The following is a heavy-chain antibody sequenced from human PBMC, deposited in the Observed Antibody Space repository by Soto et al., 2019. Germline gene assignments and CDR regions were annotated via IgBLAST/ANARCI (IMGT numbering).Heavy chain of an antibody. CDR1: GGSISSYY. J-gene: IGHJ4*02. V-gene: IGHV4-59*01. D-gene: IGHD3-22*01. CDR3: ARVNRDPLYYYDSSGYYRYFDY. CDR2: IYYSGST. Sequence: SETLSLTCTVSGGSISSYYWSWIRQPPGKGLEWIGYIYYSGSTNYNPSLKSRVTISVGTSKNQFSLKLSSVTAADTAVYYCARVNRDPLYYYDSSGYYRYFDYWGQGTLVTVSS.